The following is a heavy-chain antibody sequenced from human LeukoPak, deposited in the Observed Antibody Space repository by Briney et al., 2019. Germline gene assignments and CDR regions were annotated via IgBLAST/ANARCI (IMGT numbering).Heavy chain of an antibody. J-gene: IGHJ3*02. CDR3: ASAVLRYFDSHDAFDI. Sequence: GASVKVSCKASGGTFSSYAISWVRQAPGQGLEWMGRIIPIFGTANYAQKFQGRVTITTDESTSTAYMELSSLRSEDTAVYYCASAVLRYFDSHDAFDIWGQGTMVTVSS. CDR2: IIPIFGTA. D-gene: IGHD3-9*01. V-gene: IGHV1-69*05. CDR1: GGTFSSYA.